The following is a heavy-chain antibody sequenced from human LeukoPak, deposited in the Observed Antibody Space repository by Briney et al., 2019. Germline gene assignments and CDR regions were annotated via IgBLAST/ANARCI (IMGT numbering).Heavy chain of an antibody. CDR2: IYTSGST. V-gene: IGHV4-4*07. CDR1: GGSISSYY. J-gene: IGHJ6*03. Sequence: PSETLSLTCTVSGGSISSYYWSWIRQPAGEGLEWIGRIYTSGSTNYNPSLKSRVTMSVDTSKNQFSLKLSSVTAADTAVYYCARDVESSYDFWSGYYYYYYYMDVWGKGTMVTVSS. CDR3: ARDVESSYDFWSGYYYYYYYMDV. D-gene: IGHD3-3*01.